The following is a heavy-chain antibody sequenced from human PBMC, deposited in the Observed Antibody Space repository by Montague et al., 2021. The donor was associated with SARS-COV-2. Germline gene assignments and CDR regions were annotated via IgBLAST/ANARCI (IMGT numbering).Heavy chain of an antibody. Sequence: TLSLTCTVSGGSISSGSYYWSWIRQPAGKGLEWIGRIYTSGSTNYNRSLESRVTISVDTSKNQFSLKLSSVTAADTAVYYCAREWVYYDILTGYRNWFDPWGQGTLVTVSS. V-gene: IGHV4-61*02. J-gene: IGHJ5*02. CDR1: GGSISSGSYY. CDR3: AREWVYYDILTGYRNWFDP. D-gene: IGHD3-9*01. CDR2: IYTSGST.